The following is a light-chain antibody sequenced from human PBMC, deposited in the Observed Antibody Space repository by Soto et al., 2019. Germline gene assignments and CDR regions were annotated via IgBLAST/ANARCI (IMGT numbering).Light chain of an antibody. J-gene: IGLJ3*02. Sequence: QSVLTQSPSASGTPGQRVTISCSGSSSNIETNYVYWYHQLPGTAPKLLIYRNNERPSGVPDRFSGSKSGTSASLAISGLRSEDEADYYCAVWDDSLSGPVFGGGTKLTVL. CDR2: RNN. V-gene: IGLV1-47*01. CDR3: AVWDDSLSGPV. CDR1: SSNIETNY.